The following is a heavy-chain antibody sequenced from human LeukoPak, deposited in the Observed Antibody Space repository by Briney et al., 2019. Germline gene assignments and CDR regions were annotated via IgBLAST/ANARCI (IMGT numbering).Heavy chain of an antibody. CDR1: GFTFSSYG. CDR2: ISYDGSNK. V-gene: IGHV3-30*18. Sequence: GGSLRLSCAASGFTFSSYGMHWVRQAPGKGLEWVAVISYDGSNKYYADSVKGRFTISRDNSKNTLYLQMNSLRAEDTAVYYCAKDGSGWYYPDANYFDYWGQGTLVTVSS. J-gene: IGHJ4*02. CDR3: AKDGSGWYYPDANYFDY. D-gene: IGHD6-19*01.